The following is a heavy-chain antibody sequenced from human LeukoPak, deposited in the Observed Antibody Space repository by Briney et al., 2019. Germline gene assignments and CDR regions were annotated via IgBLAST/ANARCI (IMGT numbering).Heavy chain of an antibody. CDR3: ARDLEGNGDTPDI. D-gene: IGHD4-17*01. V-gene: IGHV1-18*01. CDR2: ISTYNGNA. J-gene: IGHJ3*02. Sequence: GASVKVSCKTSGYTFTYFGITWVRQAPGQGLEWMGWISTYNGNAKYAQNLQGRVTITTDTSTTTVYMELRSLRSDDTAVYYCARDLEGNGDTPDIWGQGTMVTVSS. CDR1: GYTFTYFG.